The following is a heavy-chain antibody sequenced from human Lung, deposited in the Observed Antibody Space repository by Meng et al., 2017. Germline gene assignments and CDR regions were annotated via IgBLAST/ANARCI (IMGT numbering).Heavy chain of an antibody. J-gene: IGHJ4*02. V-gene: IGHV4-34*02. D-gene: IGHD4-11*01. CDR2: INHSGST. Sequence: QVQPLQWCAGLLKSSETLSLTCVVSCGSFSDYYWSWIRQPPGKGLEWIGEINHSGSTNYNPSLESRATISVDTSQNNLSLKLSSVTAADSAVYYCARGPTTMAHDFDYWGQGTLVTVSS. CDR3: ARGPTTMAHDFDY. CDR1: CGSFSDYY.